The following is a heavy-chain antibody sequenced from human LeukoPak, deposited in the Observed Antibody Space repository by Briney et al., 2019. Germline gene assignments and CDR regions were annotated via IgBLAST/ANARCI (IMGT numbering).Heavy chain of an antibody. CDR2: LSGSGITT. Sequence: GGPLRLSCAASGFTFSNSAMSWVRQAPGKGLEWVSTLSGSGITTYYADSVKGRFTISRDNSKNTLYLQMNSLRAEDTAVYYCAKGIYSSGWSYFDYWGHGTLVTVSS. V-gene: IGHV3-23*01. D-gene: IGHD6-19*01. CDR3: AKGIYSSGWSYFDY. J-gene: IGHJ4*01. CDR1: GFTFSNSA.